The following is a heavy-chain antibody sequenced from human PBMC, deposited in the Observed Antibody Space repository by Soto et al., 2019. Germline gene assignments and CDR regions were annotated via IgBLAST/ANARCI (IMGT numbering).Heavy chain of an antibody. CDR2: IKSKTDGGTT. D-gene: IGHD5-18*01. CDR1: GFTFSNAW. CDR3: TTDTRRGVDTAMADYYYYYGMDV. J-gene: IGHJ6*02. V-gene: IGHV3-15*07. Sequence: GGSLRLSCAASGFTFSNAWMNWVRQAPGKGLEWVGRIKSKTDGGTTDYAAPVKGRFTISRDDSKNTLYLQMNSLKTEDTAVYYCTTDTRRGVDTAMADYYYYYGMDVWGQGTTVTVSS.